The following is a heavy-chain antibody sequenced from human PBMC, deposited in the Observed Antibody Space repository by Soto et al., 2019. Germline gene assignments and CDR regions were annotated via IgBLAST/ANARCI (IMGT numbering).Heavy chain of an antibody. CDR2: IWYSGST. CDR1: GGSISSSRFF. D-gene: IGHD2-15*01. J-gene: IGHJ6*02. CDR3: ARQGGDCSGGSCYSGYYYYGMDV. Sequence: QLQLQESGPGLVKPSETLSLTCTVSGGSISSSRFFWGWIRQPPGKGLEWIANIWYSGSTYSNPSLKSRVTISVDMSKNQFSLKLSSVTAADTAVYYCARQGGDCSGGSCYSGYYYYGMDVWGQGTTVTVSS. V-gene: IGHV4-39*01.